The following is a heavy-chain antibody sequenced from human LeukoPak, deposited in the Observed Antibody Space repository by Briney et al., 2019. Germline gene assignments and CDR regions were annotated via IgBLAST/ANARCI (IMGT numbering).Heavy chain of an antibody. J-gene: IGHJ4*02. Sequence: GGSLRLSCAASGFTFNSYAMHWVRQAPGKGLQWVAVISYDGNRTYYADSMKGRFTISRDNSKNTLYLQMNSLRTEDTAVYYCARERIPGVVAAKDYWGQGILVTVSS. CDR2: ISYDGNRT. V-gene: IGHV3-30-3*01. D-gene: IGHD6-13*01. CDR3: ARERIPGVVAAKDY. CDR1: GFTFNSYA.